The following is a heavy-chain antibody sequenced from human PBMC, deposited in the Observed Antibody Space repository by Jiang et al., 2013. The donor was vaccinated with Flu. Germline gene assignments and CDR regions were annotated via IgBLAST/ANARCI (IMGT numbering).Heavy chain of an antibody. CDR1: GYSFTSYW. CDR3: ARPGSYCSSTSCPPWGYGMDV. CDR2: IDPSDSYT. Sequence: GAEVKKPGESLRISCKGSGYSFTSYWISWVRQMPGKGLEWMGRIDPSDSYTNYSPSFQGHVTISADKSISTAYLQWSSLKASDTAMYYCARPGSYCSSTSCPPWGYGMDVWGQGTTVTVSS. V-gene: IGHV5-10-1*01. J-gene: IGHJ6*02. D-gene: IGHD2-2*01.